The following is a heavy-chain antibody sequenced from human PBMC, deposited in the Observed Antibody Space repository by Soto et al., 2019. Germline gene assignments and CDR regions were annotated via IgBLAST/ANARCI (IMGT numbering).Heavy chain of an antibody. CDR1: GFSLSTSGVG. CDR2: IYWDDDK. CDR3: AYLPCSGGSCYWFSFYGMDV. J-gene: IGHJ6*02. D-gene: IGHD2-15*01. V-gene: IGHV2-5*02. Sequence: QITLKESGPTLVKPTQTLTLTCTFPGFSLSTSGVGVAWIRQPPGKALEWLALIYWDDDKRYRPSRESRLTLTNDTTKTHVVLTMTNMVSVDTATYYCAYLPCSGGSCYWFSFYGMDVWGQGTTVTVSS.